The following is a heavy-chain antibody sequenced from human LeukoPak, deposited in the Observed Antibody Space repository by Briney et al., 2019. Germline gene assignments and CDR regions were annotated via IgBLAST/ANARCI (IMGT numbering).Heavy chain of an antibody. CDR3: ARERTLFPGDSSGYFDH. J-gene: IGHJ4*02. Sequence: SETLSLTCGVHGGSFSGYYWSWIRQPPGKGLEWIGEINDSGSTNYNSSLKSRVTISVDTSKNQFSLKLSSVTAADTAVYYCARERTLFPGDSSGYFDHWGQGTLVTVSS. V-gene: IGHV4-34*01. CDR1: GGSFSGYY. CDR2: INDSGST. D-gene: IGHD3-22*01.